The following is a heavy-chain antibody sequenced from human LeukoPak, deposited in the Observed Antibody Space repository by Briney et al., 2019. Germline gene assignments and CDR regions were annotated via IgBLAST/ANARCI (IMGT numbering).Heavy chain of an antibody. J-gene: IGHJ4*02. Sequence: ASVKVSCKASGYTFTSYDINWVRQAPGQGLEWMGRINPNSGGTNYAQKFQGRVTMTRDTSISTAYMELSRLRSDDTAVYYCARSGYSSGWYYFDYWGQGTLVTVSS. D-gene: IGHD6-19*01. V-gene: IGHV1-2*06. CDR3: ARSGYSSGWYYFDY. CDR1: GYTFTSYD. CDR2: INPNSGGT.